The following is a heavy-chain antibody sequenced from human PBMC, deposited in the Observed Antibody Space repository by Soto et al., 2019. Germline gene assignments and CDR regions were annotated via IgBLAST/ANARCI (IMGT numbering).Heavy chain of an antibody. CDR2: INHSGST. CDR1: GGSFSGYY. J-gene: IGHJ4*02. CDR3: ARANPHYFDY. Sequence: SETLSLTCAVYGGSFSGYYWSWIRQPPGKGPEWIGEINHSGSTNYNPSLKSRVTISVDTSKNQFSLKLSSVTAADTAVYYCARANPHYFDYWGQGTLVTVSS. V-gene: IGHV4-34*01.